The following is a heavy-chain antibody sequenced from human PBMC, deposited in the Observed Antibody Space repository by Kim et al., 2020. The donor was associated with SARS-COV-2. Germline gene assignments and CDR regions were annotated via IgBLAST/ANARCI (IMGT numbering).Heavy chain of an antibody. CDR3: AKDQGLRQQLEY. Sequence: GGSLRLSCAASGFTFSSYGMHWVRQAPGKGLEWVAIIWYDGSNKYYVDSAKGRFTISRDNSKNTLYLQMNSLRAEDTAVYYCAKDQGLRQQLEYWGQGTLVTVSS. CDR1: GFTFSSYG. CDR2: IWYDGSNK. J-gene: IGHJ4*02. V-gene: IGHV3-33*06. D-gene: IGHD6-13*01.